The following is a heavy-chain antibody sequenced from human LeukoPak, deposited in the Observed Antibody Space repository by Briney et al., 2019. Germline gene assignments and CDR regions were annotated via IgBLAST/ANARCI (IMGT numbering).Heavy chain of an antibody. J-gene: IGHJ4*02. Sequence: SETLSLTCTVSGASINTYYWSWVRQPPGKGLEWIGYIYYSGTTSYNPSLKTRVTISIDTSKNQFSLKLSSVTAADTAVYYCARVLRPMASQYYFDYWGQGTLVTVSS. D-gene: IGHD3-10*01. V-gene: IGHV4-59*01. CDR3: ARVLRPMASQYYFDY. CDR2: IYYSGTT. CDR1: GASINTYY.